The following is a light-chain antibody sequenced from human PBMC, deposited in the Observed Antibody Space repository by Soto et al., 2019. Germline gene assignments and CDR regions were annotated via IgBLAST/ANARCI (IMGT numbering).Light chain of an antibody. CDR3: SSYSSSSSLYV. CDR1: SSDIGAYNY. CDR2: KVS. V-gene: IGLV2-14*01. J-gene: IGLJ1*01. Sequence: QPALTQPASVSGAPGQSITISCTGTSSDIGAYNYVSWYQQHPGKAPKVMIYKVSNRPSGVSNRFSGSKSANTASLTISGLQAEDEADYYCSSYSSSSSLYVFGTGTKVTVL.